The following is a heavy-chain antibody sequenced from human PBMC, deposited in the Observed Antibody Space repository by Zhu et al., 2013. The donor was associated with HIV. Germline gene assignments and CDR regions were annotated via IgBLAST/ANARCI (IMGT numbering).Heavy chain of an antibody. CDR3: ARALELRSHPLAFDY. Sequence: QVQLQESGPGLVKPSETLSLTCAVSGGSVSSGHYYWSWIRQPPGKGLEWIGSIYYSGSTYYNPSLKSRVTISVDTSKNQFSLKLSSVTAADTAVYYCARALELRSHPLAFDYWGQGTLVTVSS. CDR2: IYYSGST. J-gene: IGHJ4*02. CDR1: GGSVSSGHYY. V-gene: IGHV4-39*07. D-gene: IGHD3-3*01.